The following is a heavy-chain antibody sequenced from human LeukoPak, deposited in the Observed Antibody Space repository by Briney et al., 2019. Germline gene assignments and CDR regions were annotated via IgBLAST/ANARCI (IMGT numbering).Heavy chain of an antibody. D-gene: IGHD3-22*01. V-gene: IGHV4-61*02. J-gene: IGHJ4*02. Sequence: SETLSLTCTVSGGSINSGNYYWTWIRQPAGKRLEYIGRIYTSGAISYSPSLKSRVIISADTSKNQISLKLNFVTAADTAVYYCAAMIGYFDSWGQGILVTVSS. CDR1: GGSINSGNYY. CDR3: AAMIGYFDS. CDR2: IYTSGAI.